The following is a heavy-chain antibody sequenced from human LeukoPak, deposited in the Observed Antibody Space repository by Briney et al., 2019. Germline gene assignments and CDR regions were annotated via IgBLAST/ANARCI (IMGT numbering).Heavy chain of an antibody. CDR2: IKQDGSEK. V-gene: IGHV3-7*05. Sequence: PGGSLRLSRAASGFTFSNYWMSWVRQAPGKGLEWVANIKQDGSEKYYVDSVKGRFTISRDNAKNSLYLQMNSLRAEDTAVYYCARGGDSSSWYWFDYWGQGTLVTVSS. J-gene: IGHJ4*02. CDR1: GFTFSNYW. D-gene: IGHD6-13*01. CDR3: ARGGDSSSWYWFDY.